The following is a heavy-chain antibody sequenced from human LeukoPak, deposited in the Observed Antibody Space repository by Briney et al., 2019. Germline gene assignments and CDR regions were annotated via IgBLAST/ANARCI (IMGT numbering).Heavy chain of an antibody. CDR1: GGSFSSYY. CDR2: INHSGST. Sequence: SETLSLTCAVYGGSFSSYYWSWIRQPPGKRLEWIGEINHSGSTNYNPSLKSRVTISVDTSKNQFSLKLSSVTAADTAVYYCARGSTKIRGYSYGLSYYYYGMDVWGQGTTVTASS. D-gene: IGHD5-18*01. J-gene: IGHJ6*02. CDR3: ARGSTKIRGYSYGLSYYYYGMDV. V-gene: IGHV4-34*01.